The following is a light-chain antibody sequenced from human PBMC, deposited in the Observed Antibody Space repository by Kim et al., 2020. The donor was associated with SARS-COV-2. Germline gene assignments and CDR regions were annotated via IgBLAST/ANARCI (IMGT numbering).Light chain of an antibody. CDR1: SSDVGTYDY. CDR3: CSYAGSYTWV. Sequence: QSALTQPRSVSGSPGQSVTISCTGTSSDVGTYDYVSWYQHHPGKAPKLMIYEVTKRPSGVPDRFSGSKSGNTASLTISGLQADDEADYYCCSYAGSYTWVFGGGTQLTVL. CDR2: EVT. V-gene: IGLV2-11*01. J-gene: IGLJ3*02.